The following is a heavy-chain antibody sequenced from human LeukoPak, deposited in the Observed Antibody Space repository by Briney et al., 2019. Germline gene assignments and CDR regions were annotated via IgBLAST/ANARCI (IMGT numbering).Heavy chain of an antibody. V-gene: IGHV1-2*02. CDR1: GYTFTGYY. CDR2: INPNSGGT. Sequence: ASVKVSCKSSGYTFTGYYMHWVRQAPGQGLEWMGWINPNSGGTNYAQKFQGRVTMTRDTSISTAYMELSRLRSDDTAVYYCAPRSSSRNYFDYWGQGTLVTVSS. J-gene: IGHJ4*02. D-gene: IGHD6-13*01. CDR3: APRSSSRNYFDY.